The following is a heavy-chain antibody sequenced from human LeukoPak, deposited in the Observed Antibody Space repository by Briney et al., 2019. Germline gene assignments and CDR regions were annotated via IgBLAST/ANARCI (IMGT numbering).Heavy chain of an antibody. CDR3: AKGRDYGDY. CDR2: INQDGREK. V-gene: IGHV3-7*01. CDR1: GFTFSSYW. J-gene: IGHJ4*02. Sequence: GGSLTLSCAVSGFTFSSYWMTWVRQVPGKGLQWVANINQDGREKYYMDSMKGRLNISRDNTENSVFLQLTSLRPEDTGIYFCAKGRDYGDYWGQGTLVAVSS.